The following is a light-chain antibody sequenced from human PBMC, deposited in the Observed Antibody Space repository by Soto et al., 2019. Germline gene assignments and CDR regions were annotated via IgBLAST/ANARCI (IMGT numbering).Light chain of an antibody. CDR1: SNDVGIYNS. J-gene: IGLJ1*01. CDR2: DVS. Sequence: QSVLTQPASVSGSPGQSITISCTGTSNDVGIYNSVSWFQHHPGKGPKLVIYDVSNWPSGVSNRFSGSKSGNTASLTISGLQAEDEADYHCSSYTISSTYVFGTGTKVTVL. CDR3: SSYTISSTYV. V-gene: IGLV2-14*01.